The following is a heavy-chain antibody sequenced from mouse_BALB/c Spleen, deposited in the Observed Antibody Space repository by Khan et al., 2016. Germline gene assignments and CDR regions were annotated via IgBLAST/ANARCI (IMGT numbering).Heavy chain of an antibody. CDR3: ARVQIGYYDYFDF. V-gene: IGHV2-9*02. J-gene: IGHJ2*01. CDR2: ICAGGST. Sequence: QVQLKESGPGLVAPSQSLSITCTVSGFSFTTYDIHWVRQPPGKGLKWLGVICAGGSTNYNSALMSRLSISNNNSNSHVFLKMNSLQTEDTAMYYCARVQIGYYDYFDFWGQGTTLAVSA. D-gene: IGHD2-3*01. CDR1: GFSFTTYD.